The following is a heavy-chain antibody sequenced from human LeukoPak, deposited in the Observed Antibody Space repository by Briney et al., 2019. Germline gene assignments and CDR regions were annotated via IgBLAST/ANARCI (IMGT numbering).Heavy chain of an antibody. CDR2: ISGSGGST. D-gene: IGHD6-19*01. J-gene: IGHJ4*02. CDR3: AKPGGAVAGTTDY. V-gene: IGHV3-23*01. CDR1: VFTFSGYA. Sequence: PGGSLRLSCAGSVFTFSGYAMSWVRQTPGKGLEWVSAISGSGGSTYYADSVKGRFTISRDNSKNTLYLQMNSLRAEDTAVYYCAKPGGAVAGTTDYWGQGTLVTVSS.